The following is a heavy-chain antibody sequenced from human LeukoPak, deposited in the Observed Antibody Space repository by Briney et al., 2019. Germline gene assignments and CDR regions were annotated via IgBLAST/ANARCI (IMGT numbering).Heavy chain of an antibody. Sequence: GGSLRLSCAASGFTFSSYSMKWVRQAPGKGLEWVSSISSSSSYIYYADSVKGRFTISRDNAKNSLYLQMNSLRAEDTAVYYCARDLRGYSYPSLFDYWGQGTLVTVSS. D-gene: IGHD5-18*01. J-gene: IGHJ4*02. CDR2: ISSSSSYI. CDR1: GFTFSSYS. V-gene: IGHV3-21*01. CDR3: ARDLRGYSYPSLFDY.